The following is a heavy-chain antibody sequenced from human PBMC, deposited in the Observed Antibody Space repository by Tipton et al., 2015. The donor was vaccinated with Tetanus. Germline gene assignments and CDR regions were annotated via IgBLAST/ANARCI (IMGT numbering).Heavy chain of an antibody. CDR2: VYYTGST. V-gene: IGHV4-61*08. CDR3: AGVTAQRTELYFDH. D-gene: IGHD6-13*01. J-gene: IGHJ4*02. CDR1: GASISSGGYF. Sequence: TLSLTCSVSGASISSGGYFWNWIRHRPGKGLEWIGYVYYTGSTNHDPSLKSRVTISMDRSKNQISLQLTSVTAADTAVYFCAGVTAQRTELYFDHWGQGTLVTVSS.